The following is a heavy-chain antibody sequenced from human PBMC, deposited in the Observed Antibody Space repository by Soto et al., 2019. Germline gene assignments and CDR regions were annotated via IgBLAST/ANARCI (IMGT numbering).Heavy chain of an antibody. J-gene: IGHJ4*02. CDR1: GSSLTSTGMC. D-gene: IGHD4-17*01. CDR3: ARIRRDYAYDY. CDR2: INWDDDK. Sequence: GSGPTLVNPTQPLTLTCTLSGSSLTSTGMCVNWIRQPPGKALEWLALINWDDDKYYSTSLKTRLTISKDTSKNQVVLTMTNMDPVDTATYYCARIRRDYAYDYWGLGTLVTVSS. V-gene: IGHV2-70*01.